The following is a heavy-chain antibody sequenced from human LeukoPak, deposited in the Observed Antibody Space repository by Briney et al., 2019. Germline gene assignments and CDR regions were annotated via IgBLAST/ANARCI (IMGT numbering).Heavy chain of an antibody. CDR2: ISSSGSTI. Sequence: HPGGSLRLSCAASGFTFSSYETNWVRQAPGKGLEWVSYISSSGSTIYYADSVKGRFTISRDNAKNSLYLQMNSLRAEDTAVYYCAELGITMIGGVWGKGTTVTISS. CDR3: AELGITMIGGV. V-gene: IGHV3-48*03. J-gene: IGHJ6*04. D-gene: IGHD3-10*02. CDR1: GFTFSSYE.